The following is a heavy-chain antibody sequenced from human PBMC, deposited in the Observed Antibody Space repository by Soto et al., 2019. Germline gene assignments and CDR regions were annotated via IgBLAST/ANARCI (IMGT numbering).Heavy chain of an antibody. CDR3: EKVGELAVGGFDY. CDR2: ISDTGGST. Sequence: EVQLLESGGGLVQPGGSLRLSCAASGFTFSSYAMSWVRQAPGKGLEWVSRISDTGGSTYYADSVKGRFTISRDSSKNTRYRQMKSMKADDTAIYYCEKVGELAVGGFDYWGQGTLVTVSS. CDR1: GFTFSSYA. V-gene: IGHV3-23*01. D-gene: IGHD2-15*01. J-gene: IGHJ4*02.